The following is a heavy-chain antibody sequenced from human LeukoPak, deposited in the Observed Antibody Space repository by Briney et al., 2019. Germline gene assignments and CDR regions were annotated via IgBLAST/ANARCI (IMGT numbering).Heavy chain of an antibody. J-gene: IGHJ5*02. CDR1: AYSFTNYC. V-gene: IGHV5-51*01. D-gene: IGHD3-22*01. CDR3: ARPTTRVTFDWFDL. Sequence: GESLKISCKGSAYSFTNYCIAWVRQLPGKGLEWMGIIYPGDSDTRYNPSFQGQVTISADKSIDTAYLQWSSLRDSDTAMYYCARPTTRVTFDWFDLWGQGTRVTVSS. CDR2: IYPGDSDT.